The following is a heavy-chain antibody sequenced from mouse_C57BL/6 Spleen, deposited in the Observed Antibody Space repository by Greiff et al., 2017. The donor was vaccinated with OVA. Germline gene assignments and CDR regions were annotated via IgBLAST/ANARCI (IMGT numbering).Heavy chain of an antibody. CDR2: INPNNGGT. CDR1: GYTFTDYY. J-gene: IGHJ3*01. V-gene: IGHV1-26*01. D-gene: IGHD3-2*02. CDR3: ARSELRPFAY. Sequence: VQLQQSGPELVKPGASVKISCKASGYTFTDYYMNWVKQSHGQSLEWIGDINPNNGGTSYNQKFKGKATLTVDKSSSTAYMELRSLTSEDSAVYYCARSELRPFAYWGQGTLVTVSA.